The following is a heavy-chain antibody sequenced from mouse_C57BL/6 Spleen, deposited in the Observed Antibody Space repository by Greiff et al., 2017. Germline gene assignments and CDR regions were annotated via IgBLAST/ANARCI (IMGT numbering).Heavy chain of an antibody. J-gene: IGHJ2*01. D-gene: IGHD2-3*01. V-gene: IGHV3-6*01. CDR3: ASSGGDGYPLYY. CDR2: ISYDGSN. CDR1: GYSITSGYY. Sequence: EVQLQESGPGLVKPSQSLSLTCSVTGYSITSGYYWNWIRQFPGNKLEWMGYISYDGSNNYNPSLKNRISITRDTSKNQFFLKLNSVTTYDTATYYWASSGGDGYPLYYWGQGTTLTVSS.